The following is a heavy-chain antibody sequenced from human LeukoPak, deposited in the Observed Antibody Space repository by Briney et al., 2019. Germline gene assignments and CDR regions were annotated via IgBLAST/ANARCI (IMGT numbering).Heavy chain of an antibody. CDR3: ATIPIVVEPAAMGDYYYYMDV. CDR1: GYSISSGYY. Sequence: KSSETLSLTCAVSGYSISSGYYWGWIRQPPGKGLEWIGSIYYSGSTYYNPSLKSRVTISVDTSKNQFSLKLSSVTAADTAVYYCATIPIVVEPAAMGDYYYYMDVWGKGTTVTVSS. J-gene: IGHJ6*03. V-gene: IGHV4-38-2*01. CDR2: IYYSGST. D-gene: IGHD2-2*01.